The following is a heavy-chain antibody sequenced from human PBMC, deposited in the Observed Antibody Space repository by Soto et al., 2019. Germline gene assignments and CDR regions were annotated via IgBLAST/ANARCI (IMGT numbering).Heavy chain of an antibody. V-gene: IGHV3-48*02. CDR1: AFTFGSCG. CDR2: ISSSSLI. CDR3: ARTGGSGTNNWFDP. D-gene: IGHD3-10*01. Sequence: GGSLRLSCAASAFTFGSCGMNWVRQAPGKGLEWVSYISSSSLIYHADSVKGRFTVSRDNAQNSLYLQMNSLRDEDTAVYYCARTGGSGTNNWFDPWGQGTLVTFSS. J-gene: IGHJ5*02.